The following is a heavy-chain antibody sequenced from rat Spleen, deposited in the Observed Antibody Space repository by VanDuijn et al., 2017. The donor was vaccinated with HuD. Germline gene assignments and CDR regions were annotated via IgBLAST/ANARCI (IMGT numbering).Heavy chain of an antibody. Sequence: EVQLVESGGGLVQPGRSLKLSCAASGFTFSAYAMAWVRQAPEKGLEWVATILYDNTNTYYRDSVKGRFTISRDIAKTTLYLHMNSLRSEDTATYYCTRGTYYRHWGQGVMVTVSS. V-gene: IGHV5-17*01. CDR1: GFTFSAYA. CDR3: TRGTYYRH. CDR2: ILYDNTNT. D-gene: IGHD1-12*01. J-gene: IGHJ2*01.